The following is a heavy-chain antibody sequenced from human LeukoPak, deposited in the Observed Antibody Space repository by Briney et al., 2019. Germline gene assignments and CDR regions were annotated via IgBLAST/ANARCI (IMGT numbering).Heavy chain of an antibody. CDR2: IWYDGSNK. Sequence: PGGSLRLSCAASGFSFSTYGMHWVRQAPGKGLEWVAVIWYDGSNKYYGDSVNGRFTISRDNSKNTLYLLVNSLRAEDTAVYYCARASGPFDFWGQGTMVTVSS. D-gene: IGHD3-10*01. CDR3: ARASGPFDF. V-gene: IGHV3-33*01. J-gene: IGHJ3*01. CDR1: GFSFSTYG.